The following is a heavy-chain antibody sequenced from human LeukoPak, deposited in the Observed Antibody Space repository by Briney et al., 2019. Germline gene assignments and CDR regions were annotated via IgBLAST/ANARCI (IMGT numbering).Heavy chain of an antibody. J-gene: IGHJ4*02. V-gene: IGHV3-66*01. CDR2: MYGGGST. CDR3: ARDGGAAAGY. Sequence: GGSLRLSCAASGFTVSNNYMSWVRQAPGKGLEWVSVMYGGGSTYYADSVQGRFTMSRDNSEDTLYLQMNSLRAEDTAVYYCARDGGAAAGYWGQGTLVTVSS. D-gene: IGHD6-13*01. CDR1: GFTVSNNY.